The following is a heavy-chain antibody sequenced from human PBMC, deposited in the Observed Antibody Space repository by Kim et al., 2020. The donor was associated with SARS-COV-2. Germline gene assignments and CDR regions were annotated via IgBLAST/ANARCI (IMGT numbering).Heavy chain of an antibody. D-gene: IGHD3-10*01. CDR2: ISWNSGSI. CDR1: GFTFDDYA. V-gene: IGHV3-9*01. CDR3: AKDLDYYGSGYFDP. Sequence: GGSLRLSCAASGFTFDDYAMHWVRQAPGKGLEWVSGISWNSGSIGYADSVKGRFTISRDNAKNSLYLQMNSLRAEDTALYYCAKDLDYYGSGYFDPWGQGTLVTVSS. J-gene: IGHJ5*02.